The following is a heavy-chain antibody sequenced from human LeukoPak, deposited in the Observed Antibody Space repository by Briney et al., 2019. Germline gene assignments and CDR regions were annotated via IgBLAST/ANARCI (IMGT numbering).Heavy chain of an antibody. CDR2: VHLSGAT. Sequence: SETLSLTCAVSGGSFTTTNWWSWVRQPPGKGLEWIGEVHLSGATNYNPSLESRVTISVDTSKNQFSLNLRSVTAADTAVYYCARAASYDIFYDWGQGTLVTVSS. V-gene: IGHV4-4*02. CDR3: ARAASYDIFYD. J-gene: IGHJ4*02. CDR1: GGSFTTTNW. D-gene: IGHD3-9*01.